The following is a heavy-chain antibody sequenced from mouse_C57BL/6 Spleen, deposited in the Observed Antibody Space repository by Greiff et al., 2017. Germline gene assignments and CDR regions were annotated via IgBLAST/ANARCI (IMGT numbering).Heavy chain of an antibody. D-gene: IGHD2-4*01. CDR2: IYPGSGST. J-gene: IGHJ2*01. V-gene: IGHV1-55*01. Sequence: VQLQQPGAELVKPGASVKMSRKASGYTFTSYWITWVKQRPGQGLEWIGDIYPGSGSTNYNEKFKSKATLTVDTSSSTAYMQLSSLTSEDSAVYYCARCKMEGYDYDVYYFDYWGQGTTLTVSS. CDR3: ARCKMEGYDYDVYYFDY. CDR1: GYTFTSYW.